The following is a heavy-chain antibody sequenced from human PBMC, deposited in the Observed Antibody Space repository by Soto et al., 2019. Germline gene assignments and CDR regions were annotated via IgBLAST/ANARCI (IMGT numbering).Heavy chain of an antibody. CDR1: GYIFTTYS. J-gene: IGHJ4*02. D-gene: IGHD6-13*01. CDR3: PRVRSSSPEFDD. CDR2: VDPRDGST. Sequence: QVQLVQSGAEMKRPGASVILSCKASGYIFTTYSIHWVRQTAGQGLEWMAKVDPRDGSTGYAQKFRGRGYRAWYTSTRTVSMEVSILATDYTATYYLPRVRSSSPEFDDCGQGQQGTVSS. V-gene: IGHV1-46*03.